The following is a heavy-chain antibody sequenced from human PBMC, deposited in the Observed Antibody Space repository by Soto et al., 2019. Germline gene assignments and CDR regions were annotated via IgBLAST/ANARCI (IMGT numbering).Heavy chain of an antibody. Sequence: GASVKVSCKASGYTFTNYGICWVRQAPGQGLEWMGWISAYNGYTNYAQKLQGRVTMTTDTSTSTAYMELRSLRSDDTAVYYCARDKGAYCGGDCYSTWFDPWGQGTLVTVSS. J-gene: IGHJ5*02. CDR2: ISAYNGYT. V-gene: IGHV1-18*01. CDR1: GYTFTNYG. CDR3: ARDKGAYCGGDCYSTWFDP. D-gene: IGHD2-21*02.